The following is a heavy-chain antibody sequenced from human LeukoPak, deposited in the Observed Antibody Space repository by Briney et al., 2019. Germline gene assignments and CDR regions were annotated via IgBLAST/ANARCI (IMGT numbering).Heavy chain of an antibody. CDR3: AKIGAVVPNEPIDY. CDR2: ISGSGGST. D-gene: IGHD6-19*01. Sequence: GGSLRLSCAASGFTFSSYAMSWVRQAPGKGLEGVSAISGSGGSTYYADSVKGRFTISRDNSKNTLYLQMNSLRAEDTAVYYCAKIGAVVPNEPIDYWGQGTLVTVSS. V-gene: IGHV3-23*01. CDR1: GFTFSSYA. J-gene: IGHJ4*02.